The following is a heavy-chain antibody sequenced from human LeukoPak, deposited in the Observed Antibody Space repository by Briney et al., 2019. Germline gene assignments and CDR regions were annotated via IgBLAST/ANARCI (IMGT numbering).Heavy chain of an antibody. V-gene: IGHV3-23*01. CDR3: AKFSYDSSGYYDAAPLNS. CDR2: ISDSGGAT. Sequence: GGSLRLSCAASGFTFSNYAMSWVRQAPGKGLEWVSAISDSGGATNCADSVKGRFTISRDNSKNTLYLQMISLRPEDTAIYYCAKFSYDSSGYYDAAPLNSWGQGTLVTVFS. CDR1: GFTFSNYA. D-gene: IGHD3-22*01. J-gene: IGHJ4*02.